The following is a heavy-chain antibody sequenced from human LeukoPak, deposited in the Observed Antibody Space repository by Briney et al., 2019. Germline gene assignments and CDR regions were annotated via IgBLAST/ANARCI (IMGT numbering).Heavy chain of an antibody. CDR3: ARGISYYERSGNHGYFDY. Sequence: GGSLRLSCAVSGFTFSNYWMHWVRQAPGKGLVWVSRISGHASSTRYADSVKGRFTISRDNAKNTLYLQMDSLSAEGTAVYYCARGISYYERSGNHGYFDYWGQGTLVPVSS. CDR2: ISGHASST. J-gene: IGHJ4*02. CDR1: GFTFSNYW. D-gene: IGHD3-22*01. V-gene: IGHV3-74*01.